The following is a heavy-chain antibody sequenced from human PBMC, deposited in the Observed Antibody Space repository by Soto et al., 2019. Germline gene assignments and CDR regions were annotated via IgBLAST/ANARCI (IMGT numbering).Heavy chain of an antibody. CDR3: STDIGVYGLDI. CDR1: RFSFTNAW. CDR2: IKSKTDGGTA. V-gene: IGHV3-15*01. D-gene: IGHD2-21*01. J-gene: IGHJ6*02. Sequence: EVQLVESGGGFVQPGGSLRLSCVASRFSFTNAWMSWVRQAPGKGPEWVGRIKSKTDGGTADYAAPVKGRFTISRDDSQNTLYLHRDSVKTEDTALYAWSTDIGVYGLDIWGQGPGVTVSS.